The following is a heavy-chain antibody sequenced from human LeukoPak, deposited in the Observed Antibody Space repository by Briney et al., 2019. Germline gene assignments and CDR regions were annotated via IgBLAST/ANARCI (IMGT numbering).Heavy chain of an antibody. CDR2: ISGSGGST. D-gene: IGHD3-3*01. CDR3: AKETARITIFGVASGGSY. CDR1: GFTFNIYA. V-gene: IGHV3-23*01. J-gene: IGHJ4*02. Sequence: GGSLRLSCAASGFTFNIYAMSWIRQAPGKGLEWVSAISGSGGSTYYADSVKGRFTISRDNSKNTLYLQMNSLRAEDTAVYYCAKETARITIFGVASGGSYWGQGTLVTVSS.